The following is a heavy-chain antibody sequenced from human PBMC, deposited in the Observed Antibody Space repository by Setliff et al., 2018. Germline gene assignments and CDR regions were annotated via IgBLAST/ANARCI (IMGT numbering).Heavy chain of an antibody. J-gene: IGHJ4*02. CDR1: GSFFSDFN. V-gene: IGHV3-21*01. Sequence: PGGSLRLSCASSGSFFSDFNMNWVRQAPGKGLEWVSSISGSSSYIYYADSVKGRFTISRDNAQKSLYLQMTSLRAEDTAVYYCVREDFSNNGRAFNNWGQGTLVTVSS. CDR2: ISGSSSYI. D-gene: IGHD4-4*01. CDR3: VREDFSNNGRAFNN.